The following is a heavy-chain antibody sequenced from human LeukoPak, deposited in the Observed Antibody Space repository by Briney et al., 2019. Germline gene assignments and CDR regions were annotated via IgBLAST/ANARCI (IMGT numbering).Heavy chain of an antibody. V-gene: IGHV5-51*01. Sequence: GESLKISCKGSGYSFTSYWIGWVRQLPGKGLEWMGIIYPGDSDTRYSPSFQGQVTISADKSISTAYLQWSSLKASDTAMYYCARPLRYYYDSSGYRNAFDIWGQGTMVTVSS. CDR2: IYPGDSDT. CDR3: ARPLRYYYDSSGYRNAFDI. J-gene: IGHJ3*02. CDR1: GYSFTSYW. D-gene: IGHD3-22*01.